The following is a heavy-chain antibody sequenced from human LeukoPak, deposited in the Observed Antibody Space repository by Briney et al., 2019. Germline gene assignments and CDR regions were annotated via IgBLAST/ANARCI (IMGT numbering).Heavy chain of an antibody. J-gene: IGHJ6*01. D-gene: IGHD5-18*01. CDR1: GCTFSSYS. Sequence: RGSLRLSRAGSGCTFSSYSMNWVRQAPGKGLEWVSSISRSRSYIYYADSVRGRFTISRDETKHSLYLQMNRLRAEETAVYYCARGRRAIPLSLSGMEVWGHGRPVTVSS. V-gene: IGHV3-21*01. CDR2: ISRSRSYI. CDR3: ARGRRAIPLSLSGMEV.